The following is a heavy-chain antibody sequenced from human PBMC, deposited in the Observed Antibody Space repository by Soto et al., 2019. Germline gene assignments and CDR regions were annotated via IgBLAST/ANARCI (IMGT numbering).Heavy chain of an antibody. V-gene: IGHV2-5*02. CDR2: IFWDDDK. CDR3: AHRSCVSRTCSVDS. J-gene: IGHJ4*02. D-gene: IGHD2-21*01. Sequence: QITLEESGHTLLKPTQTLTLTCTFSGYSLTTEGVAVAWTRQSPGKAPEWLAVIFWDDDKRFNPSLSTILTITNDTAKSVVFLTLTPVDPVDAAIYFCAHRSCVSRTCSVDSWGPRTLVTVAS. CDR1: GYSLTTEGVA.